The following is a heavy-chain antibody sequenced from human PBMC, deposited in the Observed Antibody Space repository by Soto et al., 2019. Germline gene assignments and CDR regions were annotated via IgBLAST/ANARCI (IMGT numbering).Heavy chain of an antibody. J-gene: IGHJ5*01. CDR3: GREPDS. V-gene: IGHV4-39*02. CDR2: MYPSGST. Sequence: PSETLSLTCTVSGGSVSSSGSHYWGWIRQPPGQGLEWIGSMYPSGSTYSNPSLKSRVIISVDTSKNQFSLKLNSVTAADTAVYYCGREPDSWAHGTLVTV. CDR1: GGSVSSSGSHY.